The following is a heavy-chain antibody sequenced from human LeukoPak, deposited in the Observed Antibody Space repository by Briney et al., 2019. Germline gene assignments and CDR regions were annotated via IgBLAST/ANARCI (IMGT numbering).Heavy chain of an antibody. CDR2: GYSGGNT. CDR3: AIDQVVPAAMLHYYYYYGMDV. Sequence: PGGSLRLSCAASGFTVSSNYMSSVRQAPGKGLEWVSVGYSGGNTYYADSVKGRFTISRDNSKNTLYLQMNSLRAEDTAVYYCAIDQVVPAAMLHYYYYYGMDVWGQGTTVTVSS. CDR1: GFTVSSNY. J-gene: IGHJ6*02. V-gene: IGHV3-66*01. D-gene: IGHD2-2*01.